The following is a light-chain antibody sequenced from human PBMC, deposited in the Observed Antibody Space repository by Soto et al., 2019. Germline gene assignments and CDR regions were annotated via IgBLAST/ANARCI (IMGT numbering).Light chain of an antibody. J-gene: IGLJ3*02. V-gene: IGLV2-14*01. CDR2: EVT. Sequence: QSALTQPASVSGSPGQSITISCTGTSNDVGTYNFVSWYQQHSGKAPKLMIYEVTNRAPGVSNRFSGSKSGNTASLTVSGLQAEDEADYYCSSYTTNSAWVFGGGTTLTVL. CDR3: SSYTTNSAWV. CDR1: SNDVGTYNF.